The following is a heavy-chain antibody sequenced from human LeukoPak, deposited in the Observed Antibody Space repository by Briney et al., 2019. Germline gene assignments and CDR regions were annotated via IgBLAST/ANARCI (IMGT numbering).Heavy chain of an antibody. D-gene: IGHD2-2*01. CDR2: IYYSGST. V-gene: IGHV4-31*03. J-gene: IGHJ5*02. CDR1: GGSISSGGYY. CDR3: ARNPSQLLANWFDP. Sequence: KPSETLSLTCTVSGGSISSGGYYWSWIRQHPGKGLKWVGYIYYSGSTYYNPSLKSRVTISVDTSKNQFSLKLSSVTAADTAVYYCARNPSQLLANWFDPWGQGTLVTVSS.